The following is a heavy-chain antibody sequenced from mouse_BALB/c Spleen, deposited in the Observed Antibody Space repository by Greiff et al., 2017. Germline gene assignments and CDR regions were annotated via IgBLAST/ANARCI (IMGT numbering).Heavy chain of an antibody. CDR1: GFTFSSYA. CDR2: ISSGGST. J-gene: IGHJ2*01. D-gene: IGHD2-14*01. CDR3: AREKAYRYDVPSYYFDY. Sequence: EVQGVESGGGLVKPGGSLKLSCAASGFTFSSYAMSWVRQTPEKRLEWVASISSGGSTYYPDSVKGRFTISRDNARNILYLQMSSLRSEDTAMYYCAREKAYRYDVPSYYFDYWGQGTTLTVSS. V-gene: IGHV5-6-5*01.